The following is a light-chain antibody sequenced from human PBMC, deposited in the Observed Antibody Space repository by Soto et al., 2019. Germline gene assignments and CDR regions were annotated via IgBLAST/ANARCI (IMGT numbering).Light chain of an antibody. CDR2: DAS. V-gene: IGKV3-11*01. J-gene: IGKJ5*01. CDR1: QSVSSY. CDR3: QQRSNWHT. Sequence: EIVLAQSAASLDLCAGGRATISCRASQSVSSYLAWYQQKPGQAPRLLIYDASNRATGIPARFSGSGSGTDFTLTISSLEPEDFAVYYCQQRSNWHTFGQGTRLEIK.